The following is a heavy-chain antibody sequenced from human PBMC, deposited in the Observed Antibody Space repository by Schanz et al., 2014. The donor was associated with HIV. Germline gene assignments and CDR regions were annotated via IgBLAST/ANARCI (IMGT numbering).Heavy chain of an antibody. D-gene: IGHD3-3*02. Sequence: QVPLVQSGAEVTKPGSSVKVSCTASGGTFNIYGISWVRQAPGQGLEWMGWISTYKGNTNYAQKLQGRVTMTTDTSTSTAYLELSSLRSADTAVYFCARAAFSSEYYFGMDVWGQGTTVTVSS. CDR1: GGTFNIYG. CDR3: ARAAFSSEYYFGMDV. J-gene: IGHJ6*02. CDR2: ISTYKGNT. V-gene: IGHV1-18*01.